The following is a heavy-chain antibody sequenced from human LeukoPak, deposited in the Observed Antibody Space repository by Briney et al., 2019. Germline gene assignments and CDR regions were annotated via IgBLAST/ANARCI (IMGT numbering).Heavy chain of an antibody. V-gene: IGHV4-34*01. J-gene: IGHJ5*02. Sequence: SETLSLTCAVYGGSFSGYYWSWIRQPPGKGLEWIGEINHSGSTNYNPSLKSRVTISVDTSKNQFSLKLSSVTAADTAVYYCARTALLGYCSSTSCYGQRSWFDPWGQGTLVTVSS. CDR2: INHSGST. CDR3: ARTALLGYCSSTSCYGQRSWFDP. CDR1: GGSFSGYY. D-gene: IGHD2-2*01.